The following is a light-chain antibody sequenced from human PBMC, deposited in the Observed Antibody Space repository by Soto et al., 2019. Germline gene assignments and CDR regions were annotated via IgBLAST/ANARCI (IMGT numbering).Light chain of an antibody. Sequence: QSVLTQPASVFGSPGQSITFSCTGTSSDVGGYNFVSWYQQHPGKAPKLMIYEVSSRPSGVSNRFSGSKSGNTASLTISGLQPEDEADYYCSSYTTSTTVVFGTGKKVNV. CDR3: SSYTTSTTVV. J-gene: IGLJ1*01. V-gene: IGLV2-14*03. CDR1: SSDVGGYNF. CDR2: EVS.